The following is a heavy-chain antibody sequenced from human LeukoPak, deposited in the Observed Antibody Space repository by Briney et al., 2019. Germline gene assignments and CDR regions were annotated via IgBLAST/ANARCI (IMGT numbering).Heavy chain of an antibody. D-gene: IGHD5-18*01. V-gene: IGHV4-31*03. J-gene: IGHJ4*02. CDR3: AREDTAMEGFDY. CDR2: IYYSGST. CDR1: GGSISSGGYY. Sequence: SETLSLTCTVSGGSISSGGYYWSWIRQHPGKGLEWIGYIYYSGSTYYNPSLKSRVTISVDTSKNQFSLKLSSVTAADTAVYYCAREDTAMEGFDYWGQRTLVTVSS.